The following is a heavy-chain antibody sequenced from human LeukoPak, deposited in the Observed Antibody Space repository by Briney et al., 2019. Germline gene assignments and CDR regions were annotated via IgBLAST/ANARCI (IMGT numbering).Heavy chain of an antibody. J-gene: IGHJ6*03. CDR2: ISGSGGST. V-gene: IGHV3-23*01. CDR1: GFTFSSYA. CDR3: ARSECYYDSSGHYMDV. D-gene: IGHD3-22*01. Sequence: GGSLRLSCAASGFTFSSYAMSWVRQAPGKGLEWVSAISGSGGSTYYADSVKGRFTISRDNSKNTLYLQMNSLRAEDTAVYYCARSECYYDSSGHYMDVWGKGTTVTVSS.